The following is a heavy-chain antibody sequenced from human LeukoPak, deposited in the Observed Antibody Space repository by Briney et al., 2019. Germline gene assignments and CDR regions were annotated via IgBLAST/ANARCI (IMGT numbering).Heavy chain of an antibody. CDR1: GFTFSNYG. CDR3: AKDTVRYYDSSGYLDY. CDR2: ISGSGGNT. V-gene: IGHV3-23*01. J-gene: IGHJ4*02. D-gene: IGHD3-22*01. Sequence: PGGSLRLSCAASGFTFSNYGMSWVRQAPGKGLEWVSTISGSGGNTYYADSVKGRFTISRDNSKNTLYLQMNSLRAEDTAVYYCAKDTVRYYDSSGYLDYWGQGTLVTVSS.